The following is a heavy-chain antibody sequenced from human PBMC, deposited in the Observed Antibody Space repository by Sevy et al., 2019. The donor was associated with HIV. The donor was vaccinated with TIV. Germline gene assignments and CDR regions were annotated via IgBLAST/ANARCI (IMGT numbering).Heavy chain of an antibody. CDR3: ARDARLRLGELSLYLFDY. Sequence: GGSLRLSCAASGFTFSDYYMSWIRQAPGKGLEWVSYISSSGSTIYYADSVKGRFTISRDNAKNSLCLQMNSLRAEDTAVYYCARDARLRLGELSLYLFDYWGQGTLVTVSS. CDR1: GFTFSDYY. V-gene: IGHV3-11*01. D-gene: IGHD3-16*02. J-gene: IGHJ4*02. CDR2: ISSSGSTI.